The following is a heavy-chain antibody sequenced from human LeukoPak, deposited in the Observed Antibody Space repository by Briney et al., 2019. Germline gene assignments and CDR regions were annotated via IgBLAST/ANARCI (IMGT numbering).Heavy chain of an antibody. CDR3: AKAGGSSWYLPSVVEAFDI. V-gene: IGHV3-23*01. CDR1: GFTFSSYA. Sequence: GGSLRLSCAASGFTFSSYAMSWVRQAPGKGLEWVSAISGSGGSTYYADSVKGRFTISRDNSKNTLYLQMNSLIAEDTAVYYCAKAGGSSWYLPSVVEAFDIWGQGTMVTVSS. D-gene: IGHD6-13*01. CDR2: ISGSGGST. J-gene: IGHJ3*02.